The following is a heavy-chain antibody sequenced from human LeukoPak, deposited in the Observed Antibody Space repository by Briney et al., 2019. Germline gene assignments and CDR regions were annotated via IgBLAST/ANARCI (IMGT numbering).Heavy chain of an antibody. D-gene: IGHD6-6*01. CDR2: MNPNSGNT. CDR1: GYTFTGYY. V-gene: IGHV1-8*03. J-gene: IGHJ4*02. Sequence: ASVKVSCKASGYTFTGYYMHWVRQAPGQGLEWMGWMNPNSGNTGYAQKFQGRVTITRNTSISTAYMELSSLRSEDTAVYYCARKAIAARTIDYWGQGTLVTVSS. CDR3: ARKAIAARTIDY.